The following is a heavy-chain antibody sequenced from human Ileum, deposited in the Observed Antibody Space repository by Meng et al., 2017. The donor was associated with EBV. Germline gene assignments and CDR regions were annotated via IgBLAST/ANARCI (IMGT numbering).Heavy chain of an antibody. Sequence: QGSGPGLVKPSGTLSLTCAVSGASITESNSWSWVRQPPGKGLEWIGEIYHSGGTNYNPSLKSRVTISVDKSKNQISLKLNSVTAADTAVYYCARWAFIYSYGFDHWGQGTLVTVSS. J-gene: IGHJ4*02. V-gene: IGHV4-4*02. CDR1: GASITESNS. CDR2: IYHSGGT. D-gene: IGHD5-18*01. CDR3: ARWAFIYSYGFDH.